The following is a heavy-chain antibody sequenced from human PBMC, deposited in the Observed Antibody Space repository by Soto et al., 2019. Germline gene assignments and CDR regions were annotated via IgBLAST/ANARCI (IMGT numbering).Heavy chain of an antibody. J-gene: IGHJ4*02. V-gene: IGHV3-48*01. CDR1: GFTLTSYS. CDR3: ARTGSNGFLDY. CDR2: ITGSSSTI. Sequence: EVQLVESGGGLVQPGGSLRLSCEDSGFTLTSYSMNWVRQAPGKGLEWVSYITGSSSTIYYADSVKGRFTISRDNAKNSLYLQMNSLRAEDTAVYYCARTGSNGFLDYWGQGTRVTVSS. D-gene: IGHD3-16*01.